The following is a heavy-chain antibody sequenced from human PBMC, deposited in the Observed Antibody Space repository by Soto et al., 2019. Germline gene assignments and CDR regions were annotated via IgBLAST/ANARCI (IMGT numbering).Heavy chain of an antibody. CDR2: INYSGST. D-gene: IGHD2-15*01. CDR3: AGCSGGSCYSGNFDF. Sequence: SETLSLTCAVYGGSFSGYYWSWIRQPPGKGLEWIGEINYSGSTNYNPSLKSRVTISVDTSKNQFSLQLSSVTAADTALYYCAGCSGGSCYSGNFDFWGQGTLVTVSS. CDR1: GGSFSGYY. J-gene: IGHJ4*02. V-gene: IGHV4-34*01.